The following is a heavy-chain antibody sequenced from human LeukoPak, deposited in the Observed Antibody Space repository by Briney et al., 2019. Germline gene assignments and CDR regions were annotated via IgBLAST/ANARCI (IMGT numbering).Heavy chain of an antibody. CDR1: GGSINITNYY. CDR3: ARLVPTTGYFDS. J-gene: IGHJ4*02. Sequence: SETLSLTCSVSGGSINITNYYWGWIRQPPGKGLEWIGTIYHSGTTYYNPSLKNRVTISVDTSKNQFSLKLTSVTAADTAVYYCARLVPTTGYFDSWGQGTLVTVSS. D-gene: IGHD1-1*01. CDR2: IYHSGTT. V-gene: IGHV4-39*07.